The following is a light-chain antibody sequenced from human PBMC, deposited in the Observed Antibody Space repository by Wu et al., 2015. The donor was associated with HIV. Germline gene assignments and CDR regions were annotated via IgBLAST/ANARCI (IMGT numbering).Light chain of an antibody. CDR2: GAS. Sequence: ETMMTQSPATLSVSPGERATLSCRASQSISSNLAWYQQKPGQAPRLLIYGASSRATGIPDRFSGSGSGTDFTLTISRLEPEDFAVYYCQQYGSSPKMFGQGTKVEIK. CDR3: QQYGSSPKM. J-gene: IGKJ1*01. CDR1: QSISSN. V-gene: IGKV3-20*01.